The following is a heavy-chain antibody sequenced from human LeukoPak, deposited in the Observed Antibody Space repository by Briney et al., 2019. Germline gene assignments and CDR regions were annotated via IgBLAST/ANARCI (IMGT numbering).Heavy chain of an antibody. CDR2: ISSSRSTI. J-gene: IGHJ6*02. CDR1: GFTFSSYS. V-gene: IGHV3-48*04. Sequence: PGGSLRLSCAASGFTFSSYSMNWVRQAPGKGLEWVSYISSSRSTIYYADSVKGRFTISRDNAKNSLYLQMNSLRAEDTAVYYCAKDRKLLLAVLDYYYYGMDVWGQGTTVTVSS. D-gene: IGHD6-19*01. CDR3: AKDRKLLLAVLDYYYYGMDV.